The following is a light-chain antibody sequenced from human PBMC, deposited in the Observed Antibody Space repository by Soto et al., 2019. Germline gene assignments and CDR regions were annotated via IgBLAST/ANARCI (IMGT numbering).Light chain of an antibody. CDR2: EVS. CDR3: SSYGSTSTRYV. J-gene: IGLJ1*01. Sequence: ALTQPASVSGSPGQSITISCTGTSSDVGGYNYVSWYQQHPGKAPKLMIYEVSNRTSGVSNRFSGSKSGNTASLTISGLQAEDEADYFCSSYGSTSTRYVFGTGTKLTVL. V-gene: IGLV2-14*01. CDR1: SSDVGGYNY.